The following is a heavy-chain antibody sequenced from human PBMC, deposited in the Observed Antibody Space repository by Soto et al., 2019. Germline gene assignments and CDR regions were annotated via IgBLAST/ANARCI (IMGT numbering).Heavy chain of an antibody. V-gene: IGHV3-30-3*01. CDR1: GFSFSISP. CDR3: ARDPKTSGGQHWAFNYFDS. Sequence: LRLSCAASGFSFSISPMHWVRQAPGKGPEWVALISYDGTNKFYADSVKGRFTISRDNSKSTLYLQVDSLRPEDAAVYYCARDPKTSGGQHWAFNYFDSWGQGTLATVSS. J-gene: IGHJ4*02. D-gene: IGHD7-27*01. CDR2: ISYDGTNK.